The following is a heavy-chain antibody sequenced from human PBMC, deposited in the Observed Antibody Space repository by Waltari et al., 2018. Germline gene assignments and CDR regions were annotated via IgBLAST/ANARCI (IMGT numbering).Heavy chain of an antibody. V-gene: IGHV1-2*06. D-gene: IGHD2-15*01. Sequence: QVQLVQSGAEVKKPGASVKVSCKASGYTFTGSSMHWVHTAPGQGLEWMGRINPNSGGTNYAQKFQGRVTMTRDTSISTAYMELSRLRSDDTAVYYCARDRGGIVVVVAAYFDYWGQGTLVTVSS. J-gene: IGHJ4*02. CDR3: ARDRGGIVVVVAAYFDY. CDR1: GYTFTGSS. CDR2: INPNSGGT.